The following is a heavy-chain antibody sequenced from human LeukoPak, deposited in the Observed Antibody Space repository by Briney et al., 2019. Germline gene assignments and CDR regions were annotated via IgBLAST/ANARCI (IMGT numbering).Heavy chain of an antibody. CDR2: IYTSGST. Sequence: SETLSLTCTVSGGSISSGSYYWSWIRQPAGKGLEWIGRIYTSGSTNYNPSLKSRVTISVDTSKNQFSLKLSSVTAADTAVYYCAREADGGNSIWFDPWGQGTLVTVSS. J-gene: IGHJ5*02. D-gene: IGHD4-23*01. V-gene: IGHV4-61*02. CDR3: AREADGGNSIWFDP. CDR1: GGSISSGSYY.